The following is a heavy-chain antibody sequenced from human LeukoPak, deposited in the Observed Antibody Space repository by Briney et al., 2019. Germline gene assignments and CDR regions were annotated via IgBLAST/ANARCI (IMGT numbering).Heavy chain of an antibody. D-gene: IGHD3-10*01. CDR1: GGSISGYY. V-gene: IGHV4-59*08. J-gene: IGHJ6*02. CDR3: ARHDSYALGSHPLDA. CDR2: IHYSGTT. Sequence: SETLSLTCTVSGGSISGYYWSWIRLPPGKGLEWIAYIHYSGTTNYNPSLRSRVTISVDTSKNQFSLKVDSVTATDTAVYFCARHDSYALGSHPLDAWGQGTTVIVSS.